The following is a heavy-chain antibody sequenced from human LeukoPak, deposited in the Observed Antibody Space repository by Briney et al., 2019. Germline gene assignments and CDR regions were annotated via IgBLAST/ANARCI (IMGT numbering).Heavy chain of an antibody. J-gene: IGHJ6*03. CDR2: INPSGSSA. CDR3: ATSVGYYYYYMDV. Sequence: ASVKVSCKASGYSFTSYYMHWVRQAPGQGLEWMGFINPSGSSAAYAQKFQGRLTMTRDMFTSTDYMELSSLRSEDTAVYYCATSVGYYYYYMDVWGKGTTVTVSS. V-gene: IGHV1-46*01. D-gene: IGHD4-23*01. CDR1: GYSFTSYY.